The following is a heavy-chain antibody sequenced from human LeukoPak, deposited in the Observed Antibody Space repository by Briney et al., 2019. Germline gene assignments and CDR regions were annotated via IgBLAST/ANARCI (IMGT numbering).Heavy chain of an antibody. CDR3: AREDGSGSRVGYMDV. V-gene: IGHV1-18*01. CDR1: GYTFTSYG. CDR2: ISAYNGNT. Sequence: ASVKVSCKASGYTFTSYGISWVRQAPGQGLEWMGWISAYNGNTNYAQKLQGRVTMTTDTSTSTAYMELRSLRSDDTAVYYCAREDGSGSRVGYMDVWGKGTTVTVSS. D-gene: IGHD3-10*01. J-gene: IGHJ6*04.